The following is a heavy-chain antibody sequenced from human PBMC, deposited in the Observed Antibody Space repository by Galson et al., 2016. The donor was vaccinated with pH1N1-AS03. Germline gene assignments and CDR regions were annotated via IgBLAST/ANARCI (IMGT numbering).Heavy chain of an antibody. CDR2: IFTGGTT. CDR1: GFTVSSKY. Sequence: SLRLSCAVSGFTVSSKYMNWVRQAPGKGLEWIAVIFTGGTTYYADSVRGRFTISSDDSRNTLYHQMNSIRNEDTAVYDCARGITIFGLARPALDSWGQGTRVTVSS. CDR3: ARGITIFGLARPALDS. V-gene: IGHV3-66*02. J-gene: IGHJ4*02. D-gene: IGHD3-3*01.